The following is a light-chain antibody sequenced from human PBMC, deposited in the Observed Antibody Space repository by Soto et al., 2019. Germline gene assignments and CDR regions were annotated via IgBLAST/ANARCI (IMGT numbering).Light chain of an antibody. Sequence: EVVLTQSPVTLSLSPGERATLSCRASQSVSSSCLAWYQQKPGQAPRLLIYDASSRATGIPDRFSGSGSGTDFTLTISCLQSEDFATYYCQQYYSYPLAFGQGTKVDIK. CDR1: QSVSSSC. CDR2: DAS. V-gene: IGKV3-20*01. CDR3: QQYYSYPLA. J-gene: IGKJ1*01.